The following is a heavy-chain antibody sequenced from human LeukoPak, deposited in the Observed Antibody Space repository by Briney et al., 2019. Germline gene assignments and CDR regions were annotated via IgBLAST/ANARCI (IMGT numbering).Heavy chain of an antibody. D-gene: IGHD1-26*01. CDR3: ARAGIVGADGPFDY. CDR2: ISAYNDNT. V-gene: IGHV1-18*01. J-gene: IGHJ4*02. CDR1: GYIFSSYG. Sequence: GASVKVSFKAPGYIFSSYGISWVRRAPGQGLEWMGWISAYNDNTHYAQSFQGRVTMTRDTSTSTAYMELRSLRSDDTALYYCARAGIVGADGPFDYWGQGTLVTVSS.